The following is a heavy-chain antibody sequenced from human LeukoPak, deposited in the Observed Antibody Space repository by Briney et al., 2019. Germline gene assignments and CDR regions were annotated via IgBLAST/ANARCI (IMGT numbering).Heavy chain of an antibody. CDR3: ATREAVAGTSIWAFDI. V-gene: IGHV4-59*08. D-gene: IGHD6-19*01. CDR1: GGSISSYY. J-gene: IGHJ3*02. Sequence: SETLSLTCTVSGGSISSYYWSWIRQPPGKRLEWIGYIYYSGSTNYNPSLKSRVTILVDTSKNQFSLKLSSVTAADTAVYYCATREAVAGTSIWAFDIWGHGTMVTVSS. CDR2: IYYSGST.